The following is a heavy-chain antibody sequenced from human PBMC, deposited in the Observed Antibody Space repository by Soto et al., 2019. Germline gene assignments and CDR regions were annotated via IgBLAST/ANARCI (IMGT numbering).Heavy chain of an antibody. J-gene: IGHJ3*01. V-gene: IGHV1-69*01. CDR3: ASRERVDAFDV. Sequence: QVQLVQSGAEVKRPGSSVKVSCKASGGTIISHAISWVRQAPGQGLEWMGGIIPILGSANYAKKFQDRLTIIADASTSTTYMELSSLRSDDAAVYYCASRERVDAFDVWGQGTLVTVSS. CDR2: IIPILGSA. CDR1: GGTIISHA. D-gene: IGHD1-26*01.